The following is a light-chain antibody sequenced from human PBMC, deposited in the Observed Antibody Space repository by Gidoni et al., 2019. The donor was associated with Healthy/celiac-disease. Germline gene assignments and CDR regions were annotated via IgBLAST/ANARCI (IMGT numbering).Light chain of an antibody. V-gene: IGKV2-28*01. Sequence: DIVMTQSPLSLPVTPGEPASISCRSSQSLLHSNGYNYSDWYLQNPGQSPQLLIYLGSNRASGVPDKFSGSGSGTDFTLKISRVEAEDVGVYYCMQALQTPYTFGQGTKLEIK. CDR3: MQALQTPYT. CDR1: QSLLHSNGYNY. CDR2: LGS. J-gene: IGKJ2*01.